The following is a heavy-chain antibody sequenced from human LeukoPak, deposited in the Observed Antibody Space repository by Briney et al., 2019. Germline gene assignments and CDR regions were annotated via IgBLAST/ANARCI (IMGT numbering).Heavy chain of an antibody. V-gene: IGHV4-31*03. D-gene: IGHD2-21*02. CDR1: GGSISSGSYS. J-gene: IGHJ4*02. Sequence: SETLSLTCTVSGGSISSGSYSWNWIRQHPGKGLEWIGYIFYSGSIYYNPSLKSRVTISVDTSKNQFSLKLSSVTAADTAVYYCARKLGVVTAIPHFDYWGQGALVTVSS. CDR2: IFYSGSI. CDR3: ARKLGVVTAIPHFDY.